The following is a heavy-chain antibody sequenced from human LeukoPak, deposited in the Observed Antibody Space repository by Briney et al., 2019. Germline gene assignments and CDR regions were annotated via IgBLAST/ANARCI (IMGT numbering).Heavy chain of an antibody. CDR1: GFPFSSSW. J-gene: IGHJ4*02. CDR3: AKRGVVIRVFLVGFHKEAYYFDS. D-gene: IGHD3-10*01. Sequence: PGGSLRLSCAASGFPFSSSWVHWVRQAPGKGLEWVAGLSGSGGGTNYADSVQGRFTISRDNPKNTLYLQMNSLRAEDTAVYFCAKRGVVIRVFLVGFHKEAYYFDSWGQGALVTVSS. V-gene: IGHV3-23*01. CDR2: LSGSGGGT.